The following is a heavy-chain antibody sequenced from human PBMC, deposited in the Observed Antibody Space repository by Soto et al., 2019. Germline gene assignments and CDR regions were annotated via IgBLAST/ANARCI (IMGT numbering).Heavy chain of an antibody. J-gene: IGHJ6*02. V-gene: IGHV3-9*01. CDR3: AKDRYSSSAYYYYGMDA. CDR2: ISGNSGSL. D-gene: IGHD6-6*01. CDR1: GFIFDDYA. Sequence: EVQLVESGRGLVQPGRSLRLSCAASGFIFDDYAMHWVRQAPGKGLEWVAVISGNSGSLGYADSVKGRFTISRDNAKNSLYLQMNRLRAEDTALYYCAKDRYSSSAYYYYGMDAWGQGTTVTVSS.